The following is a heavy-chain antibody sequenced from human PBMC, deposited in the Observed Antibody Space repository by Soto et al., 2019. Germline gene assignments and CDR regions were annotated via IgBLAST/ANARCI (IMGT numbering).Heavy chain of an antibody. J-gene: IGHJ6*03. CDR3: ADIPDSLYYMDV. D-gene: IGHD2-2*02. Sequence: PGGSLRLSCAASGFTFSSYSMNWVRHAPGKGLEWVSSISSSSSYIYYADSVKGRFTISRDNAKNSLYLQMNSLRAEDTAVYYCADIPDSLYYMDVWGKGTTVTVSS. CDR2: ISSSSSYI. V-gene: IGHV3-21*01. CDR1: GFTFSSYS.